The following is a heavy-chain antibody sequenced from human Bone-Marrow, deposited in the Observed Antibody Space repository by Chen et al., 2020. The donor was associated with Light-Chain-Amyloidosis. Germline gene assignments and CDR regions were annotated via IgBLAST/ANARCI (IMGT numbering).Heavy chain of an antibody. J-gene: IGHJ4*02. Sequence: EVQLEQPGPEVKKPGESLKISCKCSGYTFPNYWIGWVRQMPGKGLEWMGVFYPDDSDARYSPSFEGQVTISADKSITSADLQWRSLNASDTAIYYCARRRDGYNFDYWGQGTLVTVSS. D-gene: IGHD5-12*01. CDR1: GYTFPNYW. CDR2: FYPDDSDA. CDR3: ARRRDGYNFDY. V-gene: IGHV5-51*01.